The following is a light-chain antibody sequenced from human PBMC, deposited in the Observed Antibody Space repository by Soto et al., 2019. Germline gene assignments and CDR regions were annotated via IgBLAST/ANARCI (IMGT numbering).Light chain of an antibody. Sequence: QSVLTQPASVSGSPGRSITISCTGTSSDVGGYNYVSWYQQHPGKAPKLMICDVSNRPSGVSNRFSGSKSGNTASLTISGLQAEDEADYYCSSYTSSSTLGVFGGGTQLTVL. CDR1: SSDVGGYNY. CDR3: SSYTSSSTLGV. V-gene: IGLV2-14*01. CDR2: DVS. J-gene: IGLJ3*02.